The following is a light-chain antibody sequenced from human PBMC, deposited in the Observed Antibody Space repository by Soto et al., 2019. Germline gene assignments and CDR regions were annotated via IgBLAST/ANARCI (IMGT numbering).Light chain of an antibody. CDR1: QSVTSSY. CDR3: QHYGSSPGYT. Sequence: EIVLTQSPGTLSLSPGERATLSCRASQSVTSSYLAWYQQRPGQAPRLLIYGASSRATGIPDRFSGSGSGTDFTLTISRLEPEDFAVYYCQHYGSSPGYTFGQGTKLKIK. CDR2: GAS. V-gene: IGKV3-20*01. J-gene: IGKJ2*01.